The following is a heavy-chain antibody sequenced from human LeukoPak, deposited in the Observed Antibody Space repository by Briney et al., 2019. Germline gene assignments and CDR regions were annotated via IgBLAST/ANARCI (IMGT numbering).Heavy chain of an antibody. CDR2: VSSSGNT. J-gene: IGHJ4*02. CDR3: TRGILEFDN. Sequence: PSETLSLTCSVSGGSISSATYYWNWIRQHPGKGPEWIGYVSSSGNTFYNPSLKSRVTISMDTSKNQFSLRLTSVTAADTAVYYCTRGILEFDNWGQGTLVTVSS. CDR1: GGSISSATYY. D-gene: IGHD1-1*01. V-gene: IGHV4-31*03.